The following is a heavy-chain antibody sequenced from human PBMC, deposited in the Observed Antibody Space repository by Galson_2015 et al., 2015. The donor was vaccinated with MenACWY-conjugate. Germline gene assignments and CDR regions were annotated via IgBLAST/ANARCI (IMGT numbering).Heavy chain of an antibody. CDR2: ISSSSTYI. D-gene: IGHD6-19*01. CDR1: GFTFSSYS. V-gene: IGHV3-21*01. J-gene: IGHJ5*02. Sequence: SLRLSCAASGFTFSSYSMNWVRQAPGKGLEWVSSISSSSTYIYYADSVKGRFTISRDNAKNSLYLQMNSLTAEDTAVYHCAREPDIKYSSGWYGGSNWFDPWGQGTLVTVSS. CDR3: AREPDIKYSSGWYGGSNWFDP.